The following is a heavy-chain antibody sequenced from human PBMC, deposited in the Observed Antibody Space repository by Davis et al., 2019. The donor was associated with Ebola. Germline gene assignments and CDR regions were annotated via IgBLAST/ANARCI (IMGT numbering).Heavy chain of an antibody. V-gene: IGHV3-21*01. D-gene: IGHD4-17*01. CDR1: GFTFSSYS. CDR3: ARASNDYGDYVIPMGWYFDL. J-gene: IGHJ2*01. CDR2: ISSSSSYI. Sequence: PGGSLRLSCAASGFTFSSYSMNWVRQAPGKGLEWVSSISSSSSYIYYADSVKGRFTISRDNSKNTLYLQMNSLRAEETAVYYCARASNDYGDYVIPMGWYFDLWGRGTLVTVSS.